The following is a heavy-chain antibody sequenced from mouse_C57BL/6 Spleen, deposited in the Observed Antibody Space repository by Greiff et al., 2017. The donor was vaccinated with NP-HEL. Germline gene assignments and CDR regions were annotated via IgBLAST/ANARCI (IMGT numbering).Heavy chain of an antibody. J-gene: IGHJ3*01. Sequence: VQLQHSGPELVKPGASVKISCKASCYAFSSSWMNWVKQRPGKGLEWIGRIYPGDGDTNYNGKFKGKATLTADKSSSTAYMQLSSLTSEDSAVYFGASKGFAYWGKGTMVTVSA. CDR1: CYAFSSSW. V-gene: IGHV1-82*01. CDR2: IYPGDGDT. CDR3: ASKGFAY.